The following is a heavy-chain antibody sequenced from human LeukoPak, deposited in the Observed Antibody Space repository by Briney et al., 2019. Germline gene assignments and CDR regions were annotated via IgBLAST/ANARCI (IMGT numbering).Heavy chain of an antibody. CDR3: AKVSYSFGYGVDGYFDY. D-gene: IGHD5-18*01. Sequence: GRSLRLSCEASGFVFDDFAMDWVRQVPGKGLEWVSGISWNSGSTAYADSVRGRFTISRNNAKKSLYLQMNSLRAEDTALYYCAKVSYSFGYGVDGYFDYWGQGTLVTVPS. J-gene: IGHJ4*02. V-gene: IGHV3-9*01. CDR2: ISWNSGST. CDR1: GFVFDDFA.